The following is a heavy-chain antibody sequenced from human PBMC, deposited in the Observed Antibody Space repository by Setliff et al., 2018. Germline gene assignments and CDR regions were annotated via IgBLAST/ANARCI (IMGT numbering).Heavy chain of an antibody. Sequence: SETLSLTCTVSGASINSHYWSWIRQPPGKGLEWIGLFFYSGDSRYNPSLKSRVTMSVDASRNQFSLKLSSVTAADTAIYYCAGRPQNTPMGPCDYWGQGTLVTVSS. V-gene: IGHV4-59*11. CDR3: AGRPQNTPMGPCDY. CDR1: GASINSHY. D-gene: IGHD5-18*01. J-gene: IGHJ4*02. CDR2: FFYSGDS.